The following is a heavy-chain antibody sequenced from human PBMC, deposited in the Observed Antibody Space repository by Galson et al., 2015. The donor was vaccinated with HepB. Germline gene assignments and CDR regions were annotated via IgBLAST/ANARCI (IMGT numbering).Heavy chain of an antibody. Sequence: SVKVSCKASGGTFSSYAISWVRQAPGQGLEWMGGIIPIFGTANYAQKFQGRVTITADESTSTAYMELSSLRSEDTAVYYCARVRDSSGPNYYYYYMDVWGKGTTVTVSS. V-gene: IGHV1-69*13. CDR3: ARVRDSSGPNYYYYYMDV. CDR1: GGTFSSYA. D-gene: IGHD3-22*01. CDR2: IIPIFGTA. J-gene: IGHJ6*03.